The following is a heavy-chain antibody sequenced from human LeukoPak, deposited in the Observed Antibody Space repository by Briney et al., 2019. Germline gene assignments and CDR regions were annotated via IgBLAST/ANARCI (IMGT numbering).Heavy chain of an antibody. CDR1: GGSVSSGSYY. Sequence: PSETLSLTCTVSGGSVSSGSYYWSWIRQPPGKGLEWIGYIYYSGSTNYNPSLKSRVTISVDTSKNQFSLKLSSVTAADTAVYYCARGHDSSGYFGENDAFDIWGQGTMVTVSS. V-gene: IGHV4-61*01. CDR2: IYYSGST. D-gene: IGHD3-22*01. J-gene: IGHJ3*02. CDR3: ARGHDSSGYFGENDAFDI.